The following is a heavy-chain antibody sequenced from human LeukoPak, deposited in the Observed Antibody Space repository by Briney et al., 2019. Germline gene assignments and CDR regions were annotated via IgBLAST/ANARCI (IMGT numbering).Heavy chain of an antibody. D-gene: IGHD3-22*01. Sequence: ASVNVSCKASGYTFTSYYMYWVRQAPGQGLEWMGLINPGGCSTNYAQKFQGRVTVTRDMSTSTVYMELSSLRSDDTAVYYCARGVHVRKYDSNHNCFDPWGQGTLVTVSS. J-gene: IGHJ5*02. CDR2: INPGGCST. CDR1: GYTFTSYY. CDR3: ARGVHVRKYDSNHNCFDP. V-gene: IGHV1-46*01.